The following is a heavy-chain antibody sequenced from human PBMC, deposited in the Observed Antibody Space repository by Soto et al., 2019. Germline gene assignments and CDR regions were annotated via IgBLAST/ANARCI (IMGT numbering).Heavy chain of an antibody. V-gene: IGHV4-59*11. CDR3: AREGGPLVPSSDNWFDP. CDR1: GGSISSHY. CDR2: IYYSGST. D-gene: IGHD6-6*01. Sequence: SETLSLTCTVSGGSISSHYWSWIRQTPGQGLEWIGYIYYSGSTNYNPSLKSRVSFSVDTSKNQFSLKLSSVTAADTAVYYCAREGGPLVPSSDNWFDPWGQGTLVTVSS. J-gene: IGHJ5*02.